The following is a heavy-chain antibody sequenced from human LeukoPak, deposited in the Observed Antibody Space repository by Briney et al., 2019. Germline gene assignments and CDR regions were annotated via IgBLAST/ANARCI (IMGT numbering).Heavy chain of an antibody. CDR1: GGTFSSYA. D-gene: IGHD4-23*01. Sequence: SVKVSCKASGGTFSSYAISWVRQAPGQGLEWMGGIIPIFGTANYAQKFQGRVTITADESTSTAYMELSSVRSEDTAVYYCARDSSSGNSYDVDAFDIWGQGTMVTVSS. V-gene: IGHV1-69*13. J-gene: IGHJ3*02. CDR2: IIPIFGTA. CDR3: ARDSSSGNSYDVDAFDI.